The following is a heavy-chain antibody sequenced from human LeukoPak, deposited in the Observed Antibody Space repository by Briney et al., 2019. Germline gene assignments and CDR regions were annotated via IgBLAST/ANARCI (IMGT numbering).Heavy chain of an antibody. CDR3: ARVYSFYYMDV. CDR2: INHSGST. Sequence: SETLSLTCAVYGGSFSGYYWSWIRQPPGKGLEWIGEINHSGSTNYNPSLKSRVTISVDTSKNQFSLKLSSGTAADTALYFCARVYSFYYMDVWGKGTTVTVSS. J-gene: IGHJ6*03. CDR1: GGSFSGYY. V-gene: IGHV4-34*01.